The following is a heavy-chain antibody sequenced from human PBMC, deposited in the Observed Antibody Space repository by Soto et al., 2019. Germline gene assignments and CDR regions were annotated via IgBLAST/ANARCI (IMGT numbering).Heavy chain of an antibody. Sequence: EVQLLESGGGLVQPGGSLRLSCAASGFPLSTYGMTWVRQAPGKGLEWVSAITGTGGNTYYVDSVKGRFTSSRDNSKNMLYLQVNSLRVEDTAVYYCAMIRGYWYGLDVWGQGTTVTVSS. CDR2: ITGTGGNT. J-gene: IGHJ6*02. V-gene: IGHV3-23*01. CDR1: GFPLSTYG. CDR3: AMIRGYWYGLDV. D-gene: IGHD2-21*01.